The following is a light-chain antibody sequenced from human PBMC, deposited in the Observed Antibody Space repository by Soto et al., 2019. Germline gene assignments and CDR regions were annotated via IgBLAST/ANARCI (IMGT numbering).Light chain of an antibody. Sequence: QSALTQPASVSGSAGQSITISCSGTMRDVGAYNLVSWYQQHPGTAPKLIIYEVRNRPSGISSRFSGSRPGNTASLTISGLQPEDEGDYYCSAYKARSTLVFGGGTKVTVL. CDR2: EVR. CDR1: MRDVGAYNL. CDR3: SAYKARSTLV. J-gene: IGLJ3*02. V-gene: IGLV2-14*01.